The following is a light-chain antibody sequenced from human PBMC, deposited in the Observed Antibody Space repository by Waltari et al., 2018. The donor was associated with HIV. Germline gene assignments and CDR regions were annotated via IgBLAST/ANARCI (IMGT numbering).Light chain of an antibody. CDR2: GAS. CDR1: QSVSSNY. J-gene: IGKJ2*03. Sequence: EIVLTQSPGTLSLSPGERATLSSRASQSVSSNYLAWYQQKPGQAPRLLIYGASSRATGIPDRFSGSGSGTDFTLTISRLEPEDFAVYYCQQYGNAPDSFGQGTKLEIK. V-gene: IGKV3-20*01. CDR3: QQYGNAPDS.